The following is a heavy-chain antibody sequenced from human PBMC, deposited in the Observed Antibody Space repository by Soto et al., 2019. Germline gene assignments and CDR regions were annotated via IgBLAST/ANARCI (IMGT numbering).Heavy chain of an antibody. V-gene: IGHV3-30-3*01. D-gene: IGHD5-12*01. CDR2: ISYDGSNK. CDR3: AREWVATGSYYYYGMDV. J-gene: IGHJ6*02. Sequence: GGSLRLSCAASGFTFSSYAMHWVRQAPGKGLEWVAVISYDGSNKYYADSVKGRFTISRDNSKNTLYLQMNSLRAEDTAVYYCAREWVATGSYYYYGMDVWGQGTTVTVSS. CDR1: GFTFSSYA.